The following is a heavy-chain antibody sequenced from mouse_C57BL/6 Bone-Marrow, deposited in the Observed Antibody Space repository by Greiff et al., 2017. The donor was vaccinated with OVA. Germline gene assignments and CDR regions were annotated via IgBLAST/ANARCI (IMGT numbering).Heavy chain of an antibody. J-gene: IGHJ2*01. V-gene: IGHV3-6*01. Sequence: EVQLQESGPGLVKPSQSLSLTCSVTGYSITSGYYWNWIRQFPGNKLEWMGYISYDGSNNYNPSLKNRISITRDTSKNQFFLKLNSVTTEDTATYYCARDRDDLGYFDYWGQGTTLTVSS. CDR3: ARDRDDLGYFDY. CDR1: GYSITSGYY. D-gene: IGHD2-4*01. CDR2: ISYDGSN.